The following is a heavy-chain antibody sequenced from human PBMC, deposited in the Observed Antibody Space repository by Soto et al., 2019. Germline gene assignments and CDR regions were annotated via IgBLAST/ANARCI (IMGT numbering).Heavy chain of an antibody. D-gene: IGHD3-10*01. J-gene: IGHJ4*02. CDR1: GFTFSSYW. CDR3: ARVRSHYYGSGSKDFDY. CDR2: INSDGSST. Sequence: EVQLVESGGGLVQPGGSLRLSCAASGFTFSSYWMHWVRQAPGKGLVWVSRINSDGSSTSYADSVKGRFTISRDNAKNTLYLQMNSLRAEDTAVYYCARVRSHYYGSGSKDFDYWGQGTLDTVSS. V-gene: IGHV3-74*01.